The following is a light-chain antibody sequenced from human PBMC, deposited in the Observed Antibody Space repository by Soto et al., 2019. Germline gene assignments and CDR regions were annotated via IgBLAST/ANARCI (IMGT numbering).Light chain of an antibody. CDR2: AAS. V-gene: IGKV1-17*01. CDR1: QGIRND. J-gene: IGKJ4*01. Sequence: EMKVTQSPASLSSSVGDRVTITCRASQGIRNDLGWYQQKPGKAPKRLIYAASSLQSGVPSRFSGSGSGTDFTFTIRSLQPEDIATYYCQQYDNLPLTFGGGTKVDI. CDR3: QQYDNLPLT.